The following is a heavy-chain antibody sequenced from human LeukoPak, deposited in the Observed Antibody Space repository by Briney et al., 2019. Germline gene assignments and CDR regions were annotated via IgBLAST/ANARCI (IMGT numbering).Heavy chain of an antibody. J-gene: IGHJ3*02. CDR3: VTEGYIYGYHSLDT. D-gene: IGHD5-18*01. Sequence: GGSLRLSCAASGFPFSDDWMSWVRQAPGKGPEWVGRIKKKGDGGTTDYPASVKGRFTISRDDSRNTLYLQMISLKIEDTAVYYCVTEGYIYGYHSLDTWGRGTTVTVSS. CDR2: IKKKGDGGTT. CDR1: GFPFSDDW. V-gene: IGHV3-15*05.